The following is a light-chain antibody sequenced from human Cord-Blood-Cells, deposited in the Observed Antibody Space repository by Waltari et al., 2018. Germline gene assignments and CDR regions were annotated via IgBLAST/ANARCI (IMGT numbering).Light chain of an antibody. Sequence: IKMTQSPSTLYASVHDRSKITCRPSQSISSWLAWYQQKPGKAPKLLIYKASSLESGVPSRFSGSGSGTEFTLTISSLQPDDFATYYCQQYNSYMYTFGQGTKLEIK. CDR3: QQYNSYMYT. CDR2: KAS. CDR1: QSISSW. J-gene: IGKJ2*01. V-gene: IGKV1-5*03.